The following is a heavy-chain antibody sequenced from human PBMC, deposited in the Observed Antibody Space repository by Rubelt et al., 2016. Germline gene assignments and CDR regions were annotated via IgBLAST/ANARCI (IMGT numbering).Heavy chain of an antibody. Sequence: QVQLQQWGPGLVKPSETLSLTCTVSGGSISSYYWSWIRQPPGKGLEWIGYIYYSGSTNYNPSRKGRVVISVDASENQCSLKLSSVTAADTAVYYCAGDLAAAATGWFDPWGQGTLVTVSS. CDR1: GGSISSYY. D-gene: IGHD6-13*01. V-gene: IGHV4-59*01. CDR3: AGDLAAAATGWFDP. J-gene: IGHJ5*02. CDR2: IYYSGST.